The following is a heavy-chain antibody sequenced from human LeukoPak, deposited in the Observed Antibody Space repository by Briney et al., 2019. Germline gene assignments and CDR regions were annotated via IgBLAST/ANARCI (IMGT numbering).Heavy chain of an antibody. V-gene: IGHV3-21*01. CDR1: GFTFSSYS. Sequence: PGGSLRLSCAASGFTFSSYSMNWVCQAPGKGLEWVSSISSSSSYIYYADSVKGRFTISRDNAKNSLYLQMNSLRAEDTAVYYCARDIVVVPAAMGEDYYYGMDVWGQGTTVTVSS. J-gene: IGHJ6*02. CDR3: ARDIVVVPAAMGEDYYYGMDV. D-gene: IGHD2-2*01. CDR2: ISSSSSYI.